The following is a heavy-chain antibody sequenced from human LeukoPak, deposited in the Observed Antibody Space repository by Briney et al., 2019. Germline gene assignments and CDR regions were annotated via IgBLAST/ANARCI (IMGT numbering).Heavy chain of an antibody. J-gene: IGHJ6*02. CDR3: ARAPPSYYGMDV. CDR2: INPNSGGT. Sequence: ASVKVSCKASGYTFTGYYMHWVRLAPGQGLEWMGWINPNSGGTNYAQKFQGRVTMTRDTSISTAYMELSRLRSDDTAVYYCARAPPSYYGMDVWGQGTTVTVSS. CDR1: GYTFTGYY. V-gene: IGHV1-2*02.